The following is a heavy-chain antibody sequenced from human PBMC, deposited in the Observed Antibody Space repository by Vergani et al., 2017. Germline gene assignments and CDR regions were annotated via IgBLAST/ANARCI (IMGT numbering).Heavy chain of an antibody. Sequence: EEQLVESGGGLVQPGGSLRLSCAASGFTFSSYSMNWVRQAPGKGLEWVSYISSSSSTIYYADSVKGRFTISRDNAKNSLYLQMNSLRAEDTAVYYCARGLWRSSSWYYFDYWGQGTLVTVSS. CDR3: ARGLWRSSSWYYFDY. V-gene: IGHV3-48*01. CDR2: ISSSSSTI. J-gene: IGHJ4*02. CDR1: GFTFSSYS. D-gene: IGHD6-13*01.